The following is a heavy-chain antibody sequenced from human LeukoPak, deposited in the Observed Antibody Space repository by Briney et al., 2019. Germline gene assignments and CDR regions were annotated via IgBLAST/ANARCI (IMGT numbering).Heavy chain of an antibody. Sequence: ASVKVSCKVSGYTLTELSMHWVRQAPGKGLEWMGGFDPEDGETIYAQKFQGRVTMTEDTSTDTAYMELSSLRSEDTAVYYCATNIRMYCSGGSCYSVLNFFSRDYWGQGTLVTVSS. CDR3: ATNIRMYCSGGSCYSVLNFFSRDY. CDR1: GYTLTELS. D-gene: IGHD2-15*01. V-gene: IGHV1-24*01. CDR2: FDPEDGET. J-gene: IGHJ4*02.